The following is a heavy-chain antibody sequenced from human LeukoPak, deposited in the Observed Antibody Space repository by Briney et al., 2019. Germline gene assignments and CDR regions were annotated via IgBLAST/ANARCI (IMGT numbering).Heavy chain of an antibody. D-gene: IGHD2-21*01. V-gene: IGHV3-30*18. Sequence: GSLRLSCAASGFTLSSYGMHWVRQAPGKGLEWVALISYDGSKKYYADSVKGRFTISRDNSKNTLYLQMNSLRAEDTAVYYCAKSLFSLTDYWGQGTLVTVSS. J-gene: IGHJ4*02. CDR1: GFTLSSYG. CDR2: ISYDGSKK. CDR3: AKSLFSLTDY.